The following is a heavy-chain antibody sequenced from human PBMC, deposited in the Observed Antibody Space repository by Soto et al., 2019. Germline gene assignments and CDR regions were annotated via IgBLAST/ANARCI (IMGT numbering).Heavy chain of an antibody. CDR3: TSRLGYCSGGSCYDY. Sequence: GGSLRLSWAASGFTFSGSAMHWVRQASGKGLEWVGRIRSKANSYATAYAASVKGRFTISRDDSMNTAYLQMNSLKTEDTAVYYCTSRLGYCSGGSCYDYWGQGTLVTVSS. CDR2: IRSKANSYAT. CDR1: GFTFSGSA. D-gene: IGHD2-15*01. J-gene: IGHJ4*02. V-gene: IGHV3-73*01.